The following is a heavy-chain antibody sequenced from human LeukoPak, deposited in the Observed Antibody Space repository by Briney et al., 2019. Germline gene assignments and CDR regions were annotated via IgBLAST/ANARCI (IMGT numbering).Heavy chain of an antibody. D-gene: IGHD6-25*01. V-gene: IGHV3-53*01. J-gene: IGHJ4*02. Sequence: GGSLRLSCAASGVTVSSNYMNWVRQAPGKGLEWVSVIYSGGTTYSADSVKGRFTISRDSSKNTLYLQMNTLRAEDTAVYYCARESSGHHFDYWGQGTLVTVSS. CDR2: IYSGGTT. CDR3: ARESSGHHFDY. CDR1: GVTVSSNY.